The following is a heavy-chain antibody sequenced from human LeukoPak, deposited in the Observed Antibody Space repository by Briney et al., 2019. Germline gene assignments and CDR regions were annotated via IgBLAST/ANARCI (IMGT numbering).Heavy chain of an antibody. V-gene: IGHV4-34*01. Sequence: SETLSLTCAVYGGSFSGYYWSWIRQPPGKGREWIGEINHSGSTNYNPSLKSRVTISVDTSKNQFSLKLSSVTAADTAVYYCASGPRMNWFDPWGQGTLVTVSS. D-gene: IGHD2-8*01. CDR3: ASGPRMNWFDP. CDR1: GGSFSGYY. CDR2: INHSGST. J-gene: IGHJ5*02.